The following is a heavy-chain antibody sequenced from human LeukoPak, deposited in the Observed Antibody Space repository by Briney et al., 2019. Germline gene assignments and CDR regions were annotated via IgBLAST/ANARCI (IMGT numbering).Heavy chain of an antibody. J-gene: IGHJ5*02. D-gene: IGHD1-14*01. Sequence: GGSLRLSCAASGFTFSSYSMNWVRQAPGKGLEWVSYISSSSSTIYYADSVKGRFTISRDNAKNSLYLQMNSLRAEDTAVYYCAGGRILGGPGAWFDPWGQGTLVTVSS. CDR2: ISSSSSTI. CDR3: AGGRILGGPGAWFDP. CDR1: GFTFSSYS. V-gene: IGHV3-48*01.